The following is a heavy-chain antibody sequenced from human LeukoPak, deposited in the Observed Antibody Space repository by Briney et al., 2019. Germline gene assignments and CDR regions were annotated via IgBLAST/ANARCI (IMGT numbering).Heavy chain of an antibody. J-gene: IGHJ1*01. D-gene: IGHD6-13*01. Sequence: GGSLRLSCAASGFTFSSYAMSWVRQAPGKGLEWVSAISGSGGSTYYADSVKGRFTISRDNSKNTVYLQMNSLRAEDTAVYYCAKIRTAARHFQHWGQGTLVTVSS. V-gene: IGHV3-23*01. CDR3: AKIRTAARHFQH. CDR2: ISGSGGST. CDR1: GFTFSSYA.